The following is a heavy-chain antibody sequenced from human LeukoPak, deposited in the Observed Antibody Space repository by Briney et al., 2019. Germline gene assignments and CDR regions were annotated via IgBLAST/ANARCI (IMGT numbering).Heavy chain of an antibody. CDR3: AKDVRVGGGGMDV. CDR1: GFTFSTYA. Sequence: PGGSLRLSCAASGFTFSTYAMTWVRQAPGKGLGWVSLISDSGANKHYADSVKGRFTISRDNSKNTLSLQMNSLRADDTAVYYCAKDVRVGGGGMDVWGQGTPVTVSS. CDR2: ISDSGANK. D-gene: IGHD1-26*01. V-gene: IGHV3-23*01. J-gene: IGHJ6*02.